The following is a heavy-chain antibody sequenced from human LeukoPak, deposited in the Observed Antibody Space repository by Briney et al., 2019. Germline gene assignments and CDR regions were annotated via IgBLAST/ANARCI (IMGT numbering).Heavy chain of an antibody. CDR3: ASMAVAGYFDY. J-gene: IGHJ4*02. D-gene: IGHD6-19*01. CDR2: IYYSGST. V-gene: IGHV4-39*07. Sequence: KPSETLSLTCTVSGGSISSSNYYWGWIRQPPGKGLEWIGSIYYSGSTYYNPSLKSRVTISVDTSKNQFSLKLSSVTAADTAVYYCASMAVAGYFDYWGQGTLVTVSS. CDR1: GGSISSSNYY.